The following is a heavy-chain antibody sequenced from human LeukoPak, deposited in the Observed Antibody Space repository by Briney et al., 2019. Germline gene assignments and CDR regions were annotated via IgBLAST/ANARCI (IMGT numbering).Heavy chain of an antibody. V-gene: IGHV4-4*02. CDR2: IYHSGST. CDR3: ARGGSGNSWYPRFDD. D-gene: IGHD6-13*01. CDR1: GGSISSSDW. J-gene: IGHJ4*02. Sequence: SGTLSLTCAVSGGSISSSDWWSWVRQPPGKGLEWIGEIYHSGSTNYNPSLKSRVTISVDKSKNQFSLKLSSVTAADTAVYYCARGGSGNSWYPRFDDWGQGTLVTVSS.